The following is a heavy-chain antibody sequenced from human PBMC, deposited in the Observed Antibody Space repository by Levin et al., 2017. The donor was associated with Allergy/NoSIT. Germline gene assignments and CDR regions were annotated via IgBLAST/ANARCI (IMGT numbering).Heavy chain of an antibody. V-gene: IGHV5-51*01. Sequence: GESLKISCKGSGYSFTSYWIGWVRQMPGKGLEWMGIIYPGDSDTRYSPSFQGQVTISADKSISTAYLQWSSLKASDTAMYYCASRTRGYSSSWYDWYFDLWGRGTLVTVSS. D-gene: IGHD6-13*01. J-gene: IGHJ2*01. CDR2: IYPGDSDT. CDR3: ASRTRGYSSSWYDWYFDL. CDR1: GYSFTSYW.